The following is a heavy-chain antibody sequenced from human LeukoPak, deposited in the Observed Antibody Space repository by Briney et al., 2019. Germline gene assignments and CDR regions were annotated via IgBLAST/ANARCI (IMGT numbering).Heavy chain of an antibody. J-gene: IGHJ4*02. V-gene: IGHV3-74*01. CDR1: GFTFSSYA. CDR3: ARAPPNDYGGNWRFDY. Sequence: PGGSLRLSCAASGFTFSSYAMSWVRQAPGKGLVWVSRINSDGSSTSYADSVKGRFTISRDNAKNTLYLQMNSLRAEDTAVYYCARAPPNDYGGNWRFDYWGQGTLVTVSS. D-gene: IGHD4-23*01. CDR2: INSDGSST.